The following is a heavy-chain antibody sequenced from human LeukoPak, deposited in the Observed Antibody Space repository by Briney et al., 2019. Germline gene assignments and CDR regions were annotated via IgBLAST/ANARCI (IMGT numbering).Heavy chain of an antibody. V-gene: IGHV1-2*02. Sequence: ASVKVSCKASGYTFTGYYIHWVRQAAGHGLEWMGWINPNSGGTNYAQKFQGRVTMTRDTSISTAYMELSRLRSDDTAVYYCARDRPPSGSYNHNWFDPWGQGTLVTVSS. J-gene: IGHJ5*02. CDR1: GYTFTGYY. D-gene: IGHD1-26*01. CDR2: INPNSGGT. CDR3: ARDRPPSGSYNHNWFDP.